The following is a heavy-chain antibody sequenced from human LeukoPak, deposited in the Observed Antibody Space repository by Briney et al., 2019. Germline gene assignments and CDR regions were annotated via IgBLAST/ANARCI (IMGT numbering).Heavy chain of an antibody. V-gene: IGHV4-4*02. CDR3: ASKRTLDPLYFDY. D-gene: IGHD3/OR15-3a*01. Sequence: SETLSLTCAVSGGSISSSNWWSWVRQPPGKGLGWIGEIYHSGSTNYNPSLKSRVTISVDKSKNQFSLKLSSVTAADTAVYYCASKRTLDPLYFDYWGQGTLVTVSS. CDR2: IYHSGST. CDR1: GGSISSSNW. J-gene: IGHJ4*02.